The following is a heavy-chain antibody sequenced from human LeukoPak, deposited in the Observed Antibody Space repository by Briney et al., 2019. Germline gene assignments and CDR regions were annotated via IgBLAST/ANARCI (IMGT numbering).Heavy chain of an antibody. CDR3: ARDRYYDSSGYYY. CDR2: IIAIFCTA. J-gene: IGHJ4*02. V-gene: IGHV1-69*05. Sequence: SVKVSCKASGGTFRSYAISWVRQAPGQGLEWMGRIIAIFCTANYAQKFQGRVTITTDESTSTAYMELSSLRSEDTAVYYCARDRYYDSSGYYYWGQGTLVTVSS. CDR1: GGTFRSYA. D-gene: IGHD3-22*01.